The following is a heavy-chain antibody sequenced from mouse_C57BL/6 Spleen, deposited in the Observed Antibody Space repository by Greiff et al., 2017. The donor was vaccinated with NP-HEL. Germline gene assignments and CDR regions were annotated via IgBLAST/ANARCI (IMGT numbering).Heavy chain of an antibody. CDR2: IWRGGST. Sequence: VNVVESGPGLVQPSQSLSITCTVSGFSLTSYGVHWVRQSPGKGLEWLGVIWRGGSTDYNAAFMSRLSITKDNSKSQVFFKMNSLQADDTAIYYCAKDYDYPYAMDYWGQGTSVTVSS. CDR1: GFSLTSYG. V-gene: IGHV2-5*01. CDR3: AKDYDYPYAMDY. D-gene: IGHD2-4*01. J-gene: IGHJ4*01.